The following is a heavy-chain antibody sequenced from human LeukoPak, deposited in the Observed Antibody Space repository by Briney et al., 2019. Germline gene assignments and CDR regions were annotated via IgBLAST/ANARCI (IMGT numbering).Heavy chain of an antibody. J-gene: IGHJ4*02. CDR3: TTDLQH. V-gene: IGHV3-15*01. CDR1: GFTFTNAR. CDR2: IKTKAEGEAM. Sequence: PGGSLRLSCAASGFTFTNARMAWVRQGPGGGLEWVGRIKTKAEGEAMDDAASVKGRFIISRDDSKNTLYLQMNSLKTEDTGVYYCTTDLQHWGQGTLVTVS.